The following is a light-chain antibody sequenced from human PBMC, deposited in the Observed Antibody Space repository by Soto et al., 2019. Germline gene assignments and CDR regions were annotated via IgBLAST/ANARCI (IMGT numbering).Light chain of an antibody. Sequence: EIVLTQSPATLSLSPGERATLSCRASQSVRSYLAWYQHKHGQAHRLLIYDASNRATGIPARFSGSGSGTDFTLTISSLEPEDFAVYYCQQRSKWPLTFGGGTKVDIK. V-gene: IGKV3-11*01. CDR2: DAS. J-gene: IGKJ4*01. CDR1: QSVRSY. CDR3: QQRSKWPLT.